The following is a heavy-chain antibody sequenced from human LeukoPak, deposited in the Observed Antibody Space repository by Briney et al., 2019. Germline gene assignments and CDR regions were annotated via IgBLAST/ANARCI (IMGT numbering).Heavy chain of an antibody. CDR3: ARSGASGLALRYYYGMDV. CDR1: GYTFSRYY. CDR2: INRSGGST. V-gene: IGHV1-46*01. D-gene: IGHD3/OR15-3a*01. Sequence: ASVKLSCKASGYTFSRYYMHWVRRAPGQRLEWMGIINRSGGSTSYAQKFQCRVTMARDTATRIVYMELSSLRSEEAAVYYCARSGASGLALRYYYGMDVWGQGTTVTVYS. J-gene: IGHJ6*02.